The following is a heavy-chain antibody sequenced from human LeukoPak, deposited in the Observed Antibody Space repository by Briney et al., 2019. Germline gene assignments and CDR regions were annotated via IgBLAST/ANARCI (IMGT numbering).Heavy chain of an antibody. CDR3: ARGSTQYYDFWSGYYLTGGYGPYYYYYYGMDV. CDR1: GYTFTSYD. V-gene: IGHV1-8*01. J-gene: IGHJ6*02. CDR2: MNPNSGNT. D-gene: IGHD3-3*01. Sequence: ASVKVSCKASGYTFTSYDINWVRQATGQGLEWMGWMNPNSGNTGYAQKFQGRVTMTRNTSISTAYMELSSLRSEDTAVYHCARGSTQYYDFWSGYYLTGGYGPYYYYYYGMDVWGQGTTVTVSS.